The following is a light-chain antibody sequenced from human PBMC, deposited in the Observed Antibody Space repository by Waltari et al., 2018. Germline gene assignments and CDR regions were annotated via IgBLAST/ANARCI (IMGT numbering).Light chain of an antibody. V-gene: IGLV2-23*02. CDR1: SSDFGGFTF. Sequence: QPALTQPPSVSGSPGQSIPFSCPGPSSDFGGFTFFPWYKQHPGKAPKVMIDEVNKRPSGLSNRFSGSKSGNTASLTISGLQAEDEADYYCCSYAGSDTHVIFGGGTKLTVL. CDR2: EVN. J-gene: IGLJ2*01. CDR3: CSYAGSDTHVI.